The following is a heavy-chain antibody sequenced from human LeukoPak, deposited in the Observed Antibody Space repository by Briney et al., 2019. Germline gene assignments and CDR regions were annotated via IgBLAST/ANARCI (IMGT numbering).Heavy chain of an antibody. J-gene: IGHJ4*02. D-gene: IGHD3-22*01. CDR1: GYTXTGYY. CDR2: INANSGST. Sequence: ASVKVSCKAPGYTXTGYYLHWVRQAPGQGLEWMAWINANSGSTNYAQKFQGRVTLTRDTSISTAYMELSSLRSDDTAVYYCGSYYESSGFEIEYWGQGTLVTVSS. V-gene: IGHV1-2*02. CDR3: GSYYESSGFEIEY.